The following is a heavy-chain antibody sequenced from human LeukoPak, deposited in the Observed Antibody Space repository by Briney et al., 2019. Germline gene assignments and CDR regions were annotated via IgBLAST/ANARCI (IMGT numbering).Heavy chain of an antibody. CDR3: ARGVRGRGYSGYGRY. V-gene: IGHV4-34*01. Sequence: SETLSLTCAVYGGSFSGYCWSWIRQPPGKGLEWIGEINHSGSTNYNPSLKSRVTISVDTSKNQFSLKLSSVTAADTAVYYCARGVRGRGYSGYGRYWGQGTLVTVSS. CDR1: GGSFSGYC. CDR2: INHSGST. J-gene: IGHJ4*02. D-gene: IGHD5-12*01.